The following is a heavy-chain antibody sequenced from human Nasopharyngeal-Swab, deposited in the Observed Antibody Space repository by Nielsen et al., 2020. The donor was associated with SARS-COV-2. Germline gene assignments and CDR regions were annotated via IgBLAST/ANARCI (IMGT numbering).Heavy chain of an antibody. D-gene: IGHD3-22*01. V-gene: IGHV3-30-3*01. J-gene: IGHJ3*02. Sequence: GESLKISCAASGFTFSSYAMHWARQAPGKGLEWVAVISYDGSNKYYADSVKGRFTISRDNSKNTLYLQMNSLRAEDTAVYYCARFNYYDSSGHDAFDIWGQGTMVTVSS. CDR2: ISYDGSNK. CDR3: ARFNYYDSSGHDAFDI. CDR1: GFTFSSYA.